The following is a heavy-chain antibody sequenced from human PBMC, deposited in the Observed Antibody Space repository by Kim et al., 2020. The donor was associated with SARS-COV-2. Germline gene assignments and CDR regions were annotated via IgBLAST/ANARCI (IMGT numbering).Heavy chain of an antibody. Sequence: INKDGSSKYYADFGKGRCTSSRGNAKNTVHLKMNSLRAEDTAVYYCVRDPVWGQGTMVTVSS. CDR2: INKDGSSK. J-gene: IGHJ3*01. CDR3: VRDPV. V-gene: IGHV3-74*01.